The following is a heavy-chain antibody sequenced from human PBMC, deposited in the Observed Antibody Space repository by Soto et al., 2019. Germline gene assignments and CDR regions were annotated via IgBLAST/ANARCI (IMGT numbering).Heavy chain of an antibody. Sequence: PSETLSLTCSVSGGSISSYYWSWIRQPAGKGLEWIGRIYTSGSTNYNPSLKSRVTMSVDTSKNQFSLKLSSVTAADTAVYYCARGFGGYCSSTSCYRGYGMDVWGKGTTVTVSS. J-gene: IGHJ6*04. V-gene: IGHV4-4*07. CDR3: ARGFGGYCSSTSCYRGYGMDV. CDR2: IYTSGST. D-gene: IGHD2-2*01. CDR1: GGSISSYY.